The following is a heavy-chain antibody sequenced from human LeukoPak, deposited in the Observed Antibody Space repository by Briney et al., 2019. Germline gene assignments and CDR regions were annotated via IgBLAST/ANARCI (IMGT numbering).Heavy chain of an antibody. CDR2: IWYDGSNK. D-gene: IGHD3-10*01. V-gene: IGHV3-33*01. CDR3: ARDSYYGSGSYAYYYYGMDV. Sequence: GGSLRLSCAASGFTFSSYGMHWVRQAPGKGLEWVAVIWYDGSNKYYADSVKGQFTISRDNSKNTLYLQMNSLRAEDTAVYYCARDSYYGSGSYAYYYYGMDVWGKGTTVTVSS. CDR1: GFTFSSYG. J-gene: IGHJ6*04.